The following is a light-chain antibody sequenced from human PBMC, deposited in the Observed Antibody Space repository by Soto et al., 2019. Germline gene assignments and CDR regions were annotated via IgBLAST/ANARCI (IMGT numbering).Light chain of an antibody. Sequence: QSALTQPDSVSGSPGQSIAISCTGTSSDVGGYNYVSWYQQHPGKAPKLMVYDVSNRPSGVSNRFSGSKSGNTASLTISGLQAEDEADSYCSSYTSSSTYVFGTGTKLTVL. CDR2: DVS. J-gene: IGLJ1*01. CDR3: SSYTSSSTYV. CDR1: SSDVGGYNY. V-gene: IGLV2-14*01.